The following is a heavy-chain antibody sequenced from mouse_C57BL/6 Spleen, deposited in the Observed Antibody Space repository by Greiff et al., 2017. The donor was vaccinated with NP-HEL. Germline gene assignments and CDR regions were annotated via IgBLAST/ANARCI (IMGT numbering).Heavy chain of an antibody. Sequence: QVQLQQPGAELVKPGASVKLSCKASGYTFTSYWMQWVKQRPGQGLEWIGEIDPSDSYTNYNQKFKGKATLTVDTSSSTAYMQLSSLTSEDSAVYYCARTFLYYFDYWGQGTTLTVSS. J-gene: IGHJ2*01. CDR2: IDPSDSYT. CDR1: GYTFTSYW. D-gene: IGHD6-1*01. V-gene: IGHV1-50*01. CDR3: ARTFLYYFDY.